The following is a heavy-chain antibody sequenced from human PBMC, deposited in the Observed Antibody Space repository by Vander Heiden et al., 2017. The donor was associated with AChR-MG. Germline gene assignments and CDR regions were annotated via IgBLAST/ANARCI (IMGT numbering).Heavy chain of an antibody. V-gene: IGHV5-51*03. CDR2: IYPDDSDT. Sequence: VQLVQSGAEVKQPGESLKISCNGSGYRFNSYWIGWVCQMPGKGLEWMGIIYPDDSDTRYSPSFQGQVTISTDNSINTAYLQWSSLKASDTAMYYCVRGKGGDSSHAFEIWGQGTRVTVSS. J-gene: IGHJ3*02. CDR1: GYRFNSYW. CDR3: VRGKGGDSSHAFEI. D-gene: IGHD2-21*02.